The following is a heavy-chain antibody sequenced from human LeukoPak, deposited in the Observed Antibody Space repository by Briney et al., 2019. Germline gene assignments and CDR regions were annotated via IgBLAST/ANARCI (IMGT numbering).Heavy chain of an antibody. J-gene: IGHJ4*02. CDR2: ISYDGTKT. CDR1: GFTFSSSN. Sequence: GGSLRLSCAPSGFTFSSSNMHWVRQSPGKGLEWLALISYDGTKTYYAESVKGRFTVSRDNSKNTLFLHMNSLSAEDTAIYYCEREWFGESNWGQGARVTVSS. CDR3: EREWFGESN. D-gene: IGHD3-10*01. V-gene: IGHV3-30*04.